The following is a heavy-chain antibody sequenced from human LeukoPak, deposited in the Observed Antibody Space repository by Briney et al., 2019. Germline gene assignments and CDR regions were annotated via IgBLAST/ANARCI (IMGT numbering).Heavy chain of an antibody. D-gene: IGHD1-1*01. CDR2: ISGGSGST. CDR3: AKRGTGTAVLGYFDY. J-gene: IGHJ4*02. Sequence: GGSLRLSCAPSGFTFGTYAMNWVRQAPGKGLEWVSTISGGSGSTYYADSVRGRFTISRDNSKNTLYLQMNNLRSEDTALYYCAKRGTGTAVLGYFDYWGQGTLVTVSS. CDR1: GFTFGTYA. V-gene: IGHV3-23*01.